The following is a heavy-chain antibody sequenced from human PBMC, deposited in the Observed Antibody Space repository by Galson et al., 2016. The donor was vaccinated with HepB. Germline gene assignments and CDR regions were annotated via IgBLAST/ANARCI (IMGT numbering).Heavy chain of an antibody. D-gene: IGHD1-20*01. Sequence: PALVKPTQTLTLTCTFSGFSLTTSGVGVGWIRQPPGKALEWLALIYWNDDKRNSPSLKSRLTILKDTSKNQVVLTMTNLDPVDTATYYCAHLVNWNPLSYVDYWGPGILVTVSA. CDR2: IYWNDDK. J-gene: IGHJ4*02. CDR1: GFSLTTSGVG. V-gene: IGHV2-5*01. CDR3: AHLVNWNPLSYVDY.